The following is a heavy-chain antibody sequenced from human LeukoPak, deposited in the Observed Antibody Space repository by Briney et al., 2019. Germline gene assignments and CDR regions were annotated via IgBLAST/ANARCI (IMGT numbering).Heavy chain of an antibody. CDR2: VNLQGST. V-gene: IGHV4-4*02. CDR3: AREGGPYRPLDY. J-gene: IGHJ4*02. CDR1: GFTASSNY. Sequence: GSLRLSCAASGFTASSNYMSWVRQAPGKGLEWIGEVNLQGSTNYNPSLKSRVAISVDKSENHISLKLTSVTAADTAAYYCAREGGPYRPLDYSGQGTLVTVAS.